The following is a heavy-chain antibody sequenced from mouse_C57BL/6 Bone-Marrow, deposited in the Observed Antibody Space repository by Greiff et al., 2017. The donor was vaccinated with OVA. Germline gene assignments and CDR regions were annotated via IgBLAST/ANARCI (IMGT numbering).Heavy chain of an antibody. D-gene: IGHD2-3*01. V-gene: IGHV1-64*01. CDR1: CYTFTSYW. Sequence: VQLQQPGAELVKPGASLKLSCKASCYTFTSYWMHWVKQRPGQGLEWIGMIHPNSGSTNYNEKFKRKATLTVDKSSSTAYMQLSSLTSEDSAVYYCAKLMGFFAYWGQGTLVTVSA. CDR2: IHPNSGST. CDR3: AKLMGFFAY. J-gene: IGHJ3*01.